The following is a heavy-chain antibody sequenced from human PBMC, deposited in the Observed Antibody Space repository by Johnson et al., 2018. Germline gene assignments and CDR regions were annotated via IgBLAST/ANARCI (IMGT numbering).Heavy chain of an antibody. CDR2: ISYDGSNK. D-gene: IGHD3-16*02. V-gene: IGHV3-30-3*01. J-gene: IGHJ1*01. CDR3: ARGPRYATLRLGELSSLREEYFQY. CDR1: GFIFSRYA. Sequence: QVQLLESGGGVVQPGRSLRLSCGVSGFIFSRYAMHWVRQAPGKGLEWVAVISYDGSNKYYTDSVKGRFTISRDNSKNRLYLQMNSLRAEDTAVYYCARGPRYATLRLGELSSLREEYFQYWGQGTLVTVSS.